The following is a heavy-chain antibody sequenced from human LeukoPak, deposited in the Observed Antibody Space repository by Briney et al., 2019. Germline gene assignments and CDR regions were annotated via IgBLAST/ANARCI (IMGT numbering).Heavy chain of an antibody. V-gene: IGHV1-18*01. CDR1: GYTFTSYG. Sequence: GASVKVSCKASGYTFTSYGISWVRQAPGQGLEWMGWISAYNGNTNYAQKLQGRVTMTTDTSTSTAYMELRSLRSDDTAVYYCARDFGATMVRGVIRGAWGQGTLVTVSS. J-gene: IGHJ5*02. CDR2: ISAYNGNT. CDR3: ARDFGATMVRGVIRGA. D-gene: IGHD3-10*01.